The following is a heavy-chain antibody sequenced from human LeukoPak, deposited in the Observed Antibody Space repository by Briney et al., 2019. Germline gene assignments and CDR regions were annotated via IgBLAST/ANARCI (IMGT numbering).Heavy chain of an antibody. CDR1: GGSFSGYY. J-gene: IGHJ5*02. V-gene: IGHV4-34*09. D-gene: IGHD1-26*01. CDR2: IYYSGST. CDR3: ARANSLRGWFDP. Sequence: SETLSLTCAVYGGSFSGYYWSWIRQPPGKGLEWIGYIYYSGSTYYNPSLKSRVTISVDTSKNQFSLKLSSVTAADTAVYYCARANSLRGWFDPWGQGTLVTVSS.